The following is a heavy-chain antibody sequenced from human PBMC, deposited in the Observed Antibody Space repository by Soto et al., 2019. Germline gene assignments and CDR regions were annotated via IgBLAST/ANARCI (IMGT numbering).Heavy chain of an antibody. D-gene: IGHD4-17*01. Sequence: SVKVSCKASGGTFSSYAISWVRQAPGQGLEWMGGIIPIFGTANYAQKFQGRVTITADESTSTAYMELSSLRSEDTAVYYCATPDDYGDPHFDYWGQGTLVTVSS. J-gene: IGHJ4*02. CDR2: IIPIFGTA. CDR3: ATPDDYGDPHFDY. CDR1: GGTFSSYA. V-gene: IGHV1-69*13.